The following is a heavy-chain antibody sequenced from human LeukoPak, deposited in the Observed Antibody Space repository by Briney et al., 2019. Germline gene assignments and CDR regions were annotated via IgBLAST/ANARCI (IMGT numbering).Heavy chain of an antibody. D-gene: IGHD3-16*01. CDR2: INQDGSEK. J-gene: IGHJ2*01. CDR3: ARGGQPGWYFDL. V-gene: IGHV3-7*01. CDR1: GFTFSNYW. Sequence: GGSLRLSCAASGFTFSNYWMSWVRQAPGKGLEWVANINQDGSEKYYVDSVKGRFTISRDNAKNSLYLQMNSLRAEDTAVYYCARGGQPGWYFDLWGRGTLVTVSS.